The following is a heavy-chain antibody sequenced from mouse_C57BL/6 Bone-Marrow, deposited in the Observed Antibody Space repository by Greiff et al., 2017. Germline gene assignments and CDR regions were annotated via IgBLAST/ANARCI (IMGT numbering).Heavy chain of an antibody. V-gene: IGHV1-9*01. CDR3: AIVGTVVAPYYYAMDY. CDR2: ILPGSGST. CDR1: GYTFTGYW. Sequence: QVQLQQSGAELMKPGASVKLSCKATGYTFTGYWIEWVKQRPGHGLEWIGEILPGSGSTNYNEKFKGKATFTADTSSNTAYMQLSSLTTEDSAIYYCAIVGTVVAPYYYAMDYWGQGTSVTVSS. J-gene: IGHJ4*01. D-gene: IGHD1-1*01.